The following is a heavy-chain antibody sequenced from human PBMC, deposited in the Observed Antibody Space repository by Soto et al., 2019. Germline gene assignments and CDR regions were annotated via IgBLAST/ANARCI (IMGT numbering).Heavy chain of an antibody. CDR2: IHGCGGAT. CDR1: GFTFSAYA. D-gene: IGHD1-1*01. Sequence: EVQPLESGGGLVQPGGSLRLSCSDSGFTFSAYAMGWVRQAPGKGLEWVSTIHGCGGATHYSDSVKGRLTISRDESKNALYAQMNSLRADDKSDYYCAKFEGHPLEYWYLDFWGRGTLVTVSS. J-gene: IGHJ2*01. CDR3: AKFEGHPLEYWYLDF. V-gene: IGHV3-23*01.